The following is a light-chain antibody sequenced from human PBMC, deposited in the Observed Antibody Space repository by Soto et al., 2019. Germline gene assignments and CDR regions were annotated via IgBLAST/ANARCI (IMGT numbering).Light chain of an antibody. Sequence: DIQMTQSPSTLSASVGDRVAITCRASQNIEIWLAWYQQKPGKAPRLLIFRASNLESGNPSRFSGSGSGTEFTLTISSLQPDDFATYYCHQYKSYPWTFGQGTKVEIK. V-gene: IGKV1-5*03. CDR1: QNIEIW. J-gene: IGKJ1*01. CDR2: RAS. CDR3: HQYKSYPWT.